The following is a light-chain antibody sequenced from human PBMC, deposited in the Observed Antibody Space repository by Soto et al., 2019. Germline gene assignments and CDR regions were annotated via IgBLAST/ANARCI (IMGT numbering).Light chain of an antibody. Sequence: DIQMTQSPSTLSGSVGDRVTITCRASQTISSWLAWYQQKPGKAPKLLVYKASTLKSGVPSRFSGSGSGTEFTLTIRSLQNDDFATYYCQHYNSYSEAFGQGTKV. J-gene: IGKJ1*01. CDR3: QHYNSYSEA. CDR2: KAS. CDR1: QTISSW. V-gene: IGKV1-5*03.